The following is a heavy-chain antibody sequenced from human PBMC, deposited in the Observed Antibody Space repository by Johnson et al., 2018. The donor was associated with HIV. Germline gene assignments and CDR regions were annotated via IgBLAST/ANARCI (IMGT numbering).Heavy chain of an antibody. CDR1: GFTFSSYA. CDR3: ARATRSSSSGRHDAFDI. Sequence: QVQLVESGGGVVQPGRSLRLSCAASGFTFSSYAMHWVRQAPGKGLEWVAVISYDGSNKYYADSVKGRFTLSRDNSKNTLYLQMNSLRAEDTAVYYCARATRSSSSGRHDAFDIWGQGTMVTVSS. D-gene: IGHD6-6*01. CDR2: ISYDGSNK. J-gene: IGHJ3*02. V-gene: IGHV3-30*04.